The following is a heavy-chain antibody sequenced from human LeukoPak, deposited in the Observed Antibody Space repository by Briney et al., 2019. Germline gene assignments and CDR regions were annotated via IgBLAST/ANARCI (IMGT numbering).Heavy chain of an antibody. V-gene: IGHV1-18*01. D-gene: IGHD3-3*01. J-gene: IGHJ6*03. Sequence: GASVKVSCKASGYTFTSYGISWVRQAPGQGLEWMGWISAYNGNTNYAQKLQGRVTMTTDTSTSTAYMELRSLRSDDTAVYYCARAEEGYYDLWSGYMGDYYMDVWGKGTTVTVSS. CDR3: ARAEEGYYDLWSGYMGDYYMDV. CDR2: ISAYNGNT. CDR1: GYTFTSYG.